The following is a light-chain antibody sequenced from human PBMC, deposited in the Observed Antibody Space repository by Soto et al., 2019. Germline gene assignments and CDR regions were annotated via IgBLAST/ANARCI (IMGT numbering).Light chain of an antibody. J-gene: IGLJ3*02. CDR2: RNN. Sequence: QAVVTQPPSASGTPGQRVTISCSGSSSNIESNYVYWYQQLPGTAPKLLIYRNNQRPSGVPDRFSGSKSGTSASLAISGLRSEDEADYYCAAWDDSLSGWVFGGGTKVTVL. V-gene: IGLV1-47*01. CDR1: SSNIESNY. CDR3: AAWDDSLSGWV.